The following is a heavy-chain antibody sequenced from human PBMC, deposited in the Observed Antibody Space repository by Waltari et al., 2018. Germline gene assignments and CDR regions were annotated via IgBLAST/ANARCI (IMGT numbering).Heavy chain of an antibody. Sequence: EVQLVESGGGLVKPGGSLRPSCAASGFTFSSYSMNWVRQAPGKGLEWVSSISGSSTYIYYADSVKGRFTISRDNAKKSLYLQMNSLRAEDTAVYYCARDPAITAPSDYWGQGTLVTVSS. D-gene: IGHD1-20*01. CDR2: ISGSSTYI. CDR1: GFTFSSYS. CDR3: ARDPAITAPSDY. J-gene: IGHJ4*02. V-gene: IGHV3-21*01.